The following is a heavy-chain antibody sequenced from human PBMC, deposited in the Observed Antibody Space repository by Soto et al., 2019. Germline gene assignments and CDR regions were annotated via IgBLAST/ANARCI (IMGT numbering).Heavy chain of an antibody. Sequence: GGSLRLSCAASGFTFSSYDMHWVRQATGKGLEWVSAIGTAGDTYYPGSVKGRFTISRENAKNSLYLQMNSLRAEDTAVYYCASGYCTNGVCNGDAFDIWGQGTMVTVSS. CDR3: ASGYCTNGVCNGDAFDI. CDR1: GFTFSSYD. D-gene: IGHD2-8*01. V-gene: IGHV3-13*01. CDR2: IGTAGDT. J-gene: IGHJ3*02.